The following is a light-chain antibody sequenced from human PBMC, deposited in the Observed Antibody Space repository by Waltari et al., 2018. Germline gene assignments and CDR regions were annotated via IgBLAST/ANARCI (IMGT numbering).Light chain of an antibody. Sequence: VLTQSPGTLSLSPGERATLSCRASQSLTKKDLARYQQKPCQPPRLLNYGASSRAAGIPDRFSVSVSGTDFTLTISRLEPEDFAVYYCQQYGSSILYTFGQGTKLEIK. J-gene: IGKJ2*01. V-gene: IGKV3-20*01. CDR2: GAS. CDR1: QSLTKKD. CDR3: QQYGSSILYT.